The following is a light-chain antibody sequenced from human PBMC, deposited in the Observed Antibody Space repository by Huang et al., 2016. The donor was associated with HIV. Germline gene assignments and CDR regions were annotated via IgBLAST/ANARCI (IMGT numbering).Light chain of an antibody. Sequence: EIVLTQSPATLSLSPGERATLSCRASQSVSSYLAWYQQKPGQAPRLLIYDASTRATGIPASFSGSGSGTNFTLTISSLEPEDFAVYYCQQRSSWPQTFGQGTKLEIK. V-gene: IGKV3-11*01. CDR3: QQRSSWPQT. J-gene: IGKJ2*01. CDR2: DAS. CDR1: QSVSSY.